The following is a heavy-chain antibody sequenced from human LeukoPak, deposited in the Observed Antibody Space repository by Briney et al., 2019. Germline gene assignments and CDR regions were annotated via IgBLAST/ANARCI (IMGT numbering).Heavy chain of an antibody. CDR1: GFTFSSYE. CDR2: ISSSGSTR. D-gene: IGHD3-22*01. CDR3: ARVGYYDRSGYSYAFDI. Sequence: GGSLRLSCAASGFTFSSYEMNWVRQAPGKGLEWVSYISSSGSTRYYPDSVKGRFTISRDNAENSLHLQMNSLRAEDTAVYYCARVGYYDRSGYSYAFDIWGQGTMVTVSS. V-gene: IGHV3-48*03. J-gene: IGHJ3*02.